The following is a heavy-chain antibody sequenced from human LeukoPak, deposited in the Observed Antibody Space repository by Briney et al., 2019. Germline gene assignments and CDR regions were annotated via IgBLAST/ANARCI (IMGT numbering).Heavy chain of an antibody. CDR2: IRRITDGGTT. J-gene: IGHJ3*02. Sequence: PGGSLRLSCEASGFTFSNAWMNWVRQAPRKGLEWVGRIRRITDGGTTDYAAPVKGRFTISRDDSKNTLYLQMNSLKTEDAGVYYCATAVSRYTLTWGGFDIWGQGTRVTVSS. CDR3: ATAVSRYTLTWGGFDI. D-gene: IGHD1-14*01. CDR1: GFTFSNAW. V-gene: IGHV3-15*01.